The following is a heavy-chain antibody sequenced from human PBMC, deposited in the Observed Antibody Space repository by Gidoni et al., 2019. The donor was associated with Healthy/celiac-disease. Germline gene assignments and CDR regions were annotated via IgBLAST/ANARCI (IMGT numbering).Heavy chain of an antibody. CDR3: ARTYYYDSSGYPPYYYGMDV. CDR2: IFSNDEK. CDR1: GFSLSTARMA. V-gene: IGHV2-26*01. J-gene: IGHJ6*02. Sequence: QVTLKESGPLLVKPTEPLPLTCTVSGFSLSTARMALGWIRQPPGKALEWLAHIFSNDEKSYSTSLKSRLTISKDTSKSQVVLTMTNMDPVDTATYYCARTYYYDSSGYPPYYYGMDVWGQGTTVTVSS. D-gene: IGHD3-22*01.